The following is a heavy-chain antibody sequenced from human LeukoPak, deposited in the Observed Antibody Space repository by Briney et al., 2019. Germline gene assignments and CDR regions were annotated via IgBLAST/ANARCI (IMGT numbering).Heavy chain of an antibody. V-gene: IGHV3-9*03. J-gene: IGHJ4*02. CDR3: AKEALGSRYFDSPFDY. Sequence: SGGSLRLSCAASGFTFSTYWMHWVRQAPGKGLEWVSGISWNSGSIGYADSVKGRFTISRDNAKNSLYLQMNSLRAEDMALYYCAKEALGSRYFDSPFDYWGQGTLVTVSS. CDR2: ISWNSGSI. CDR1: GFTFSTYW. D-gene: IGHD3-9*01.